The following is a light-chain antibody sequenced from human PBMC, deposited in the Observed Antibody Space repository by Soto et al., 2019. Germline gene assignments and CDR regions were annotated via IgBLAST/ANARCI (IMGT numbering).Light chain of an antibody. V-gene: IGLV2-14*03. CDR1: SSEVGGYNY. J-gene: IGLJ1*01. Sequence: QSVLTQPPSVSVSPGQSITISCTGTSSEVGGYNYVSWYQHHPGKAPKLMIYDVSNRPSGVSNRFSGSKSGNTASLTISGLQPEDEADYYCSSYTTSNTRQIVFGTGTKVTVL. CDR2: DVS. CDR3: SSYTTSNTRQIV.